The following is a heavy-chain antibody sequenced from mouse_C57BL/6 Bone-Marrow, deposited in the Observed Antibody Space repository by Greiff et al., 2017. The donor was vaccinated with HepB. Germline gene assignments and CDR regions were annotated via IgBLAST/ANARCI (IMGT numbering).Heavy chain of an antibody. D-gene: IGHD3-3*01. V-gene: IGHV5-12*01. CDR1: GFTFSDYY. CDR2: ISNGGGST. CDR3: ARHRGAMDY. Sequence: EVHLVESGGGLVQPGGSLKLSCAASGFTFSDYYMYWVRQTPEKRLEWVAYISNGGGSTYYPDTVKGRFTISRDNAKNTLYLQMSRLKSEDTAMYYCARHRGAMDYWGQGTSVTVSS. J-gene: IGHJ4*01.